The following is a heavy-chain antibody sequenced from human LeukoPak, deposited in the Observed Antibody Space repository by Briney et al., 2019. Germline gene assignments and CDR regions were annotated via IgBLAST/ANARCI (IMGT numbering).Heavy chain of an antibody. D-gene: IGHD6-19*01. Sequence: PSETLSLTCTVSGGSISSSSYYWGWIRQPPGKGLEWIGSIYYSGSTYYNPSLKSRVTISVDTSKNQFSLKLSSATAADTAVYYCARRRGIAVAVYYFDYWGQGTLVTVSS. V-gene: IGHV4-39*01. CDR3: ARRRGIAVAVYYFDY. CDR1: GGSISSSSYY. CDR2: IYYSGST. J-gene: IGHJ4*02.